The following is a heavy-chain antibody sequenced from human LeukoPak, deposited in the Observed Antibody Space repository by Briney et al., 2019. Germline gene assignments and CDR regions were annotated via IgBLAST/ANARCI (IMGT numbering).Heavy chain of an antibody. Sequence: SETLSLTCSVSGDSISNWWWSWVRQPAGKRLEWVGRICMSGGTNYKPSLKSRVTMSADMSKNEISLKLTSVTAADTAVYYCATGAGPFDYWGQGILVPVSS. D-gene: IGHD1-14*01. CDR3: ATGAGPFDY. CDR1: GDSISNWW. V-gene: IGHV4-4*07. J-gene: IGHJ4*02. CDR2: ICMSGGT.